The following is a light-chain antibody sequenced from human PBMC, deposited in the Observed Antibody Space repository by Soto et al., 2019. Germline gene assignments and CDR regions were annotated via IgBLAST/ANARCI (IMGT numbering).Light chain of an antibody. CDR1: QGIRNC. Sequence: DIQMTQSPTSLSASVGERVTITCRASQGIRNCVAWYQQKTGKAPKLLIYAASTLQSGGPSRFSGCGSGSDFTITINSLQPEDVSSYPCQKYSSAPVFGHGTKVEIK. J-gene: IGKJ3*01. CDR3: QKYSSAPV. V-gene: IGKV1-27*01. CDR2: AAS.